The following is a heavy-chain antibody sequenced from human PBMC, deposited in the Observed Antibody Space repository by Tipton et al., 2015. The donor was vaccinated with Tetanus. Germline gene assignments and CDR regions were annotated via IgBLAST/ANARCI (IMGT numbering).Heavy chain of an antibody. Sequence: QLVQSGAEVKRPGESLKISCVGSGYNFATSWIAWVRQVPGKGLEWMGIIHPADSETRYSPSFQGQVTISADKSISTAYLQWSSLKASDTAMYYCARALRYDSSGYYLGGTYYGMDVWGQGTTVTVSS. CDR2: IHPADSET. J-gene: IGHJ6*02. CDR3: ARALRYDSSGYYLGGTYYGMDV. CDR1: GYNFATSW. V-gene: IGHV5-51*01. D-gene: IGHD3-22*01.